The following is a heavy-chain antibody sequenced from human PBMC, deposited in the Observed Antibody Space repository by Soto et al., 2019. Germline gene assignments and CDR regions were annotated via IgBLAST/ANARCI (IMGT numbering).Heavy chain of an antibody. CDR1: GFTFSSYG. V-gene: IGHV3-30*18. D-gene: IGHD3-22*01. Sequence: QVQLVESGGGVVQPGRSLRLSCAASGFTFSSYGMHWVRQAPGKGLEWVAVISYDGSNKYYADSVKGRFTISRDNSKNKLYLQLNSLRAEDTAVYYCAKDRVFGGYYSYYFDYWGQGTLVTVSS. CDR3: AKDRVFGGYYSYYFDY. J-gene: IGHJ4*02. CDR2: ISYDGSNK.